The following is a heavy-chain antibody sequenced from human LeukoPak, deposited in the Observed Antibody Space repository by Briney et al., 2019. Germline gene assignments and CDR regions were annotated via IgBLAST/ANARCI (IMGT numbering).Heavy chain of an antibody. Sequence: ASVKVSCKASGYTFTSYGISWVRQAPGQGLEWMGWISAYNGNTNYAQKLQGRVTMTTDTSTSTAYMELRSLRSEDTGVYYCARGPYYSGSGSYYWTRVGFDYWGQGTLVTVSS. V-gene: IGHV1-18*01. J-gene: IGHJ4*02. CDR3: ARGPYYSGSGSYYWTRVGFDY. D-gene: IGHD3-10*01. CDR1: GYTFTSYG. CDR2: ISAYNGNT.